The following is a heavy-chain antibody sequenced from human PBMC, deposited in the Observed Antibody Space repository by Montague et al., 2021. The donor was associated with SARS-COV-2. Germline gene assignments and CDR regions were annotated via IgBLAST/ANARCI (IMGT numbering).Heavy chain of an antibody. CDR2: IYYSGST. CDR1: GGSISSYY. V-gene: IGHV4-39*01. J-gene: IGHJ4*02. CDR3: ARRGDYGGPRFDY. D-gene: IGHD4-23*01. Sequence: SETLSLTCTASGGSISSYYWGWIRQPPGKGLEWIGSIYYSGSTHYNPSLKSRVTMSVDTSKNQFSLKLSSVTAADTAVYYCARRGDYGGPRFDYWGQGTLVSVSS.